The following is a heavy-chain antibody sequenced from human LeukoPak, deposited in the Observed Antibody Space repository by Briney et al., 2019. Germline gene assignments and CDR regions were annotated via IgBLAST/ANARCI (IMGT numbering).Heavy chain of an antibody. V-gene: IGHV1-69*02. J-gene: IGHJ6*02. CDR2: ITPILGIA. D-gene: IGHD2-15*01. Sequence: SVKVSCKASGGTFSSYTISWVRQAPGQGLEWMGRITPILGIANYAQKFQGRVTITADKSTSTAYMELSSLRSEDTAVYYCARGGWPHARGMDVWGQGTTVTVSS. CDR3: ARGGWPHARGMDV. CDR1: GGTFSSYT.